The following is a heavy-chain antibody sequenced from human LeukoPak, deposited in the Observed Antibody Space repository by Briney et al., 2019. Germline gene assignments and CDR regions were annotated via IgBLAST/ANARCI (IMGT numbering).Heavy chain of an antibody. CDR2: MNPNSGNT. CDR1: GYTFTSYG. Sequence: ASVKVSCKASGYTFTSYGISWVRQAPGQGLEWMGWMNPNSGNTGYAQKFQGRVTITRNTSISTAYMELSRLRSDDTAVYYCARTNWNPLYWFDPWGQGTLVTVSS. V-gene: IGHV1-8*03. D-gene: IGHD1-20*01. J-gene: IGHJ5*02. CDR3: ARTNWNPLYWFDP.